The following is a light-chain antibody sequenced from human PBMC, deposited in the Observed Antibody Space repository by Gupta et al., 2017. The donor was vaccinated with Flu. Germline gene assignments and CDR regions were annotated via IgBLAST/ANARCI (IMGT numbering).Light chain of an antibody. V-gene: IGLV3-21*02. CDR3: QVSDSNSDRPV. J-gene: IGLJ2*01. Sequence: SYVLTQPPSVSVAPGQTARITCGGNNIVSKNVHWYQRQQELGQAPVLVVYYDTDRPSGIPERFSGSNSGNTATLTITRVEAGDEADDYCQVSDSNSDRPVFGGGTRLTVL. CDR2: YDT. CDR1: NIVSKN.